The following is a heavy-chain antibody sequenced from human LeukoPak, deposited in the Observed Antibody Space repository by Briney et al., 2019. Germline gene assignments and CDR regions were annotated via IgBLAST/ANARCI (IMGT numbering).Heavy chain of an antibody. V-gene: IGHV3-7*01. CDR3: ARGWDGGNFDY. CDR2: IKQDGSEK. D-gene: IGHD2-15*01. CDR1: GFTFSSYW. Sequence: VMLGGSLRLSCAASGFTFSSYWMSWVRQAPGKGLEWVANIKQDGSEKFYVDSVKGRFTISRDNAKNSLSLQMNSLRAEDTAVYYCARGWDGGNFDYWGQGTLVTVSS. J-gene: IGHJ4*02.